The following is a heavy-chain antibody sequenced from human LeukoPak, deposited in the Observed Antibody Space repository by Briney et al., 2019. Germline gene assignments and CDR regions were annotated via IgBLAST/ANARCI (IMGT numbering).Heavy chain of an antibody. CDR1: GGTFSSYA. D-gene: IGHD3-10*01. Sequence: ASVKVSCKASGGTFSSYAISWVRQAPGKGLEWMGGFDPEDGETIYAQKFQGRVTMTEDTSTDTAYMELSSLRSEDTAVYYCATEGGYGSPFDYWGQGTLVTVSS. V-gene: IGHV1-24*01. J-gene: IGHJ4*02. CDR2: FDPEDGET. CDR3: ATEGGYGSPFDY.